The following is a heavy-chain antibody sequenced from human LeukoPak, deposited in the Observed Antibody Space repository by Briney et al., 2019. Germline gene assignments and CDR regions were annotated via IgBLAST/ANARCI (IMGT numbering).Heavy chain of an antibody. CDR3: ARDLDDYSNGLDY. V-gene: IGHV3-30*04. CDR2: VSAHGLDK. D-gene: IGHD4-11*01. J-gene: IGHJ4*02. CDR1: GFAFSSYA. Sequence: GGSLRLSCAASGFAFSSYAMHWVRQAPGKGLEWLAVVSAHGLDKFYANSVRGRFTISKDTSQNTLFLQMNSLRTEDTAVYYCARDLDDYSNGLDYWGQGTLVTVSS.